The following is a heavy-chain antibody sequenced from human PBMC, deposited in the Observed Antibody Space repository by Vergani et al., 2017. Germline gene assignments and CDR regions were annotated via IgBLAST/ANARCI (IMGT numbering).Heavy chain of an antibody. CDR3: AAVWRLGGTFDY. Sequence: QVQLQQWGAGLLKPSETLSLTCTVSGGSISSSSYYWGWIRQPPGKGLEWIGSIYYSGSTYYNPSLKSRVTISVDTSKNQFSLKLSSVTAADTAVYYCAAVWRLGGTFDYWGQGTLVTVSS. J-gene: IGHJ4*02. CDR2: IYYSGST. V-gene: IGHV4-39*07. CDR1: GGSISSSSYY. D-gene: IGHD3-16*01.